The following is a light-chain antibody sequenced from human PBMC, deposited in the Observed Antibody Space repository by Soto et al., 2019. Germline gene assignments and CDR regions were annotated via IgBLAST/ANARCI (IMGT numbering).Light chain of an antibody. CDR1: QSLLYNSGYNY. J-gene: IGKJ2*01. V-gene: IGKV2-28*01. CDR2: LGS. CDR3: MQGLQTPYT. Sequence: DLVMTQSPLSLAVTPGEPASISCRSSQSLLYNSGYNYLDWYLQKPGQSPQLLIYLGSNRASGVPDRYSGSESSTEFTLKISRVEAEDVGFYYCMQGLQTPYTFGQGTQLEIK.